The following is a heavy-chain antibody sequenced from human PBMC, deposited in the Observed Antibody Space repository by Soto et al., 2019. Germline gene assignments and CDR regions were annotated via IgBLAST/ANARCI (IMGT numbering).Heavy chain of an antibody. V-gene: IGHV3-48*01. D-gene: IGHD3-22*01. Sequence: PGGSLRLSCAASVFTFRNYGMNRVRQAPGKGLEWVSYIGIGSSTKYYADSVKGRFTISRDNAKNSLYLQMNSLRAEDTAVYYCARDQLYYNDISGRPLNAFDVWGQGTMVTVSS. CDR1: VFTFRNYG. CDR3: ARDQLYYNDISGRPLNAFDV. J-gene: IGHJ3*01. CDR2: IGIGSSTK.